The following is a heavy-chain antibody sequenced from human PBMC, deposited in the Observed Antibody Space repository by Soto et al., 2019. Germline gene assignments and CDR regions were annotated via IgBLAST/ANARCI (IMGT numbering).Heavy chain of an antibody. CDR3: AKADGQQWLIPHLDN. D-gene: IGHD6-19*01. CDR1: GFNFKKFA. Sequence: EVQLLESGGGVVQPGGSLRLSCVASGFNFKKFAMAWVRQAAGAGLEWVSGISCCGGSASYAASVKGRFSIARDDSKNTVSLQLNSLRVEDTAQYYCAKADGQQWLIPHLDNWGQGTLVTVS. CDR2: ISCCGGSA. V-gene: IGHV3-23*01. J-gene: IGHJ4*02.